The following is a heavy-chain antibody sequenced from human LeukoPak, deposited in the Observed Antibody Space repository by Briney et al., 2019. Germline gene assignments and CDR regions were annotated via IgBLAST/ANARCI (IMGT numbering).Heavy chain of an antibody. J-gene: IGHJ5*02. V-gene: IGHV1-2*06. Sequence: ASVNVSCKASGYTFTGYYMHWVRQAPGQGLEWMGRINPNSGGTNYAQKFQGRVTMTRDTSISTADMELSRLRSDDTAVYYCAREPLGYCSGGSCYPNWFDPWGQGTLVTVSS. CDR3: AREPLGYCSGGSCYPNWFDP. CDR1: GYTFTGYY. D-gene: IGHD2-15*01. CDR2: INPNSGGT.